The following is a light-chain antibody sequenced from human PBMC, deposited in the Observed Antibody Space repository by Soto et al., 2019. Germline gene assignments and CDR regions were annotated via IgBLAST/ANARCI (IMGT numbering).Light chain of an antibody. J-gene: IGKJ4*01. V-gene: IGKV1-9*01. CDR1: QDIINY. CDR2: AAS. CDR3: EQLNTYPLT. Sequence: DIQLTQSPSFLSASVGDRVTITCRASQDIINYLAWCQQKPGKAPKLLIYAASTLQSGVPSRFSGSGSGTEFTLTISSLQPEDFATYYCEQLNTYPLTFGGGTKVDIK.